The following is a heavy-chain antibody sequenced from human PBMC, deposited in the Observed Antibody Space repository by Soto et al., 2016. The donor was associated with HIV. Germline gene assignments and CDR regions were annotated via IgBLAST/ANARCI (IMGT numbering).Heavy chain of an antibody. Sequence: EVQLVESGGGLVQPGGSLRLSCSASGFTFSAYAIHWVRQAPGKGLEYVSAISGNGGSTYYADSVKGRFTISRDNSKNTLYLQMSSLRAEDTAVYYCVKDPRGYCSSPSCYGGGLFDYGAREPWSPSPQ. D-gene: IGHD2-2*01. CDR2: ISGNGGST. CDR3: VKDPRGYCSSPSCYGGGLFD. J-gene: IGHJ4*02. CDR1: GFTFSAYA. V-gene: IGHV3-64D*06.